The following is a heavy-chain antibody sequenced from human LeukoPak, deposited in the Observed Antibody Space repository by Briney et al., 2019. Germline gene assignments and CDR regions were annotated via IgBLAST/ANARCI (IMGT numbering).Heavy chain of an antibody. V-gene: IGHV1-2*02. D-gene: IGHD4/OR15-4a*01. J-gene: IGHJ4*02. CDR1: GYTFTGYY. CDR2: INPNSGGT. CDR3: ARDRGEGMVYFDY. Sequence: GASVKVSCKASGYTFTGYYMHWVRQAPGQGLEWMGWINPNSGGTNYAQKFQGRVAMTRDTSISTAYVELSRLRSDDTAVYYCARDRGEGMVYFDYWGQGTLVTVSS.